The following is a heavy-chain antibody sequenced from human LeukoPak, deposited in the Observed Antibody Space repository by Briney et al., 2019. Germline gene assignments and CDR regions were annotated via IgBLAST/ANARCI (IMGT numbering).Heavy chain of an antibody. J-gene: IGHJ4*02. CDR2: ISSSSSYI. V-gene: IGHV3-21*01. D-gene: IGHD5-18*01. CDR3: ARDPGSGIQLWFFWY. Sequence: GGSLRLSCAASGFTFSSYSMNWVRQAPGKGLEWVSSISSSSSYIYYADSVKSRFTISRDNAKNSLYLQMNSLRAEDTAVYYCARDPGSGIQLWFFWYWGQGTLVTVSS. CDR1: GFTFSSYS.